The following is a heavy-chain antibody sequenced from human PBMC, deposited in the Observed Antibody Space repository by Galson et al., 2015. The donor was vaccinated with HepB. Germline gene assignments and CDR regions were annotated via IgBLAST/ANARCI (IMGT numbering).Heavy chain of an antibody. Sequence: SVKVSCKASGYTFTSYYMHWVRPAPGQGLEWMGIINPSGGSTSYAQKFQGRVTMTRDTSTSTVYMELSSLRSEDTAVYYCARGGLVGIAAAGTTPWGQGTLVTVSS. CDR2: INPSGGST. CDR1: GYTFTSYY. V-gene: IGHV1-46*03. CDR3: ARGGLVGIAAAGTTP. D-gene: IGHD6-13*01. J-gene: IGHJ5*02.